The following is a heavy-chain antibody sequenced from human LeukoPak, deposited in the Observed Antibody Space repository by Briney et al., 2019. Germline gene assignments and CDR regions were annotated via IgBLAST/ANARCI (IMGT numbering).Heavy chain of an antibody. J-gene: IGHJ6*02. CDR3: AREPYYYDSSGSNYYYYGMDV. CDR2: ISSSGSTI. CDR1: GFTFSSYE. D-gene: IGHD3-22*01. Sequence: QPGGSLRLSCAASGFTFSSYEMNWVRQAPGKGLESVSYISSSGSTIYYADSVKGRFTISRDNAKNSLYLQMNSLRAEDTAVYYCAREPYYYDSSGSNYYYYGMDVWGQGTTVTVSS. V-gene: IGHV3-48*03.